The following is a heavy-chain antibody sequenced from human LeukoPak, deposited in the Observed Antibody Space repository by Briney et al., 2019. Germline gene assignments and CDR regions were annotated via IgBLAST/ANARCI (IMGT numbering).Heavy chain of an antibody. CDR2: IYYSGST. J-gene: IGHJ4*02. V-gene: IGHV4-30-4*07. D-gene: IGHD3-10*01. Sequence: KPSETLSLTCAVSGGSISSGGYSWSWIRQPPGKGLEWIGYIYYSGSTYYNPSLKSRVTISVDTSKNQFSLKLSSVTAADTAVYYCARIVDMVRGVIISYYFDYWGQGTLITVSS. CDR1: GGSISSGGYS. CDR3: ARIVDMVRGVIISYYFDY.